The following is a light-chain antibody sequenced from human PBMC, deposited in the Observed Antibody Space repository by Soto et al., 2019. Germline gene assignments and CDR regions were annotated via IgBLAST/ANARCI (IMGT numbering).Light chain of an antibody. Sequence: DIQLTQSPSFLSASLEDRVTITCRASQDIRAYLAWYQQKPGKAPNLLTYEASTLQSWVPSRFSGSGSGTEFTLSVSSLQSEDFATYYCLQIDSYPRTFGQGTKVEVK. CDR3: LQIDSYPRT. V-gene: IGKV1-9*01. CDR2: EAS. CDR1: QDIRAY. J-gene: IGKJ1*01.